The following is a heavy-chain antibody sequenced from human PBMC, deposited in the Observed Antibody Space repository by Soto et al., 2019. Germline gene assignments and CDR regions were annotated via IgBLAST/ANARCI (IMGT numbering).Heavy chain of an antibody. V-gene: IGHV4-31*03. CDR2: IYYSGST. Sequence: QVQLQESGPGLVKPSQTLSLTCTVSGGSISSGGYYWSWIRQHPGKGLEWIGYIYYSGSTYYNPSLNSRVTISVDTSKNQFSLKRSSVTAADPAVYYCASNYYGSGGGWNWFDPWGQGTLVTVSS. D-gene: IGHD3-10*01. J-gene: IGHJ5*02. CDR1: GGSISSGGYY. CDR3: ASNYYGSGGGWNWFDP.